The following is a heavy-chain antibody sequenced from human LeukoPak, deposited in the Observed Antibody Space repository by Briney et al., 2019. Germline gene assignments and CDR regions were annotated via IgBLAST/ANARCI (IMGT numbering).Heavy chain of an antibody. V-gene: IGHV1-2*02. J-gene: IGHJ4*02. CDR2: INPNSGGT. CDR1: GYTFTGYY. D-gene: IGHD3-10*01. CDR3: ARDLLAMVRGVIIGAVGY. Sequence: GASVKVSCKASGYTFTGYYMHWVRQAPGQGLEWMGWINPNSGGTNNAQKFQGRVTMTRDTSISTAYMELSRLRSDDTAVYYCARDLLAMVRGVIIGAVGYWGQGTLVTVSS.